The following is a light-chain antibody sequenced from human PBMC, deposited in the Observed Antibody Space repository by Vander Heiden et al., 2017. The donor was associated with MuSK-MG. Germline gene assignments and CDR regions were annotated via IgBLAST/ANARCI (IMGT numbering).Light chain of an antibody. Sequence: EIVMMQSPATLSVSPGERATLSCRASHSVSSNLAWYQQKPGQAPRLLIYGASTRATGIPARFSGSGSGTEFTLTISSLQSEDFAVYYCQQYNNWPPLLTFGGGTKVEIK. V-gene: IGKV3D-15*01. J-gene: IGKJ4*01. CDR1: HSVSSN. CDR2: GAS. CDR3: QQYNNWPPLLT.